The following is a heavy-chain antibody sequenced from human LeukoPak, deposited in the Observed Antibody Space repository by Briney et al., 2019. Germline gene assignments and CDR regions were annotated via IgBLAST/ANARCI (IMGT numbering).Heavy chain of an antibody. CDR3: ATSSGWYERNTWGGWFDP. Sequence: SETLSLTCSVSGGSLRSYYWNWIRQPPGKGLEWIGYIYYSGSTNYNPSLKSRVSISVDTPKNQFSLKLRSVTAADTAVYYCATSSGWYERNTWGGWFDPWGQGTLVTVSS. D-gene: IGHD6-19*01. V-gene: IGHV4-59*01. CDR1: GGSLRSYY. CDR2: IYYSGST. J-gene: IGHJ5*02.